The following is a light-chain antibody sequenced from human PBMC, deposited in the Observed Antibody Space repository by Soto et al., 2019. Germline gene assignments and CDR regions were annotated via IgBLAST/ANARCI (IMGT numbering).Light chain of an antibody. J-gene: IGLJ7*01. CDR3: QTWGTGIQV. CDR1: SGHSTYA. V-gene: IGLV4-69*01. Sequence: QLVLTQSPSASASLGVSVKFTCTLSSGHSTYAIAWHQQQPEKGPRYLMKVNSDGSHSKGDGIPDRFSGSSSGAERYLTISSLQSEDEADYYCQTWGTGIQVFGGGTQLTVL. CDR2: VNSDGSH.